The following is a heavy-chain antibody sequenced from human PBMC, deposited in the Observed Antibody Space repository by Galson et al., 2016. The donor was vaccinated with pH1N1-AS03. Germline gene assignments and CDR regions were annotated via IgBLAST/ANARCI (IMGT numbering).Heavy chain of an antibody. Sequence: SVKVSCKVSGYTLTELSMHWVRQGPGKGLEWMGGFDPEDGEAIYAQKFQGRVTLTVDTSTDTAYTEVSRLKSEDTAVYYCATGLSVAGTPYEYYGVDVWGQGTTVIVSS. D-gene: IGHD6-19*01. CDR1: GYTLTELS. V-gene: IGHV1-24*01. CDR2: FDPEDGEA. J-gene: IGHJ6*02. CDR3: ATGLSVAGTPYEYYGVDV.